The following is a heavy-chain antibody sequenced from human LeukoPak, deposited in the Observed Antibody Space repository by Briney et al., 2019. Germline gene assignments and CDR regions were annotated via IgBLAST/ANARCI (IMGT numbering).Heavy chain of an antibody. J-gene: IGHJ4*02. V-gene: IGHV3-66*01. CDR1: GFSVSSNY. Sequence: SGGSLRLSCAASGFSVSSNYMSWVRQAPGKGLEWVSVIYSGGSTYYADSVKGRFTISRDNSKNTLYLQMNSLRAEDTAIYYCAGYYYGAGSYPPLWGQGTLVTVSS. D-gene: IGHD3-10*01. CDR2: IYSGGST. CDR3: AGYYYGAGSYPPL.